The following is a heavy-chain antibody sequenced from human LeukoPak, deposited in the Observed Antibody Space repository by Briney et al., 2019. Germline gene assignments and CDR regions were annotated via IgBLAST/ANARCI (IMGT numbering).Heavy chain of an antibody. D-gene: IGHD3-22*01. CDR1: GFTFSRYS. J-gene: IGHJ6*03. Sequence: GGSLRLSCAASGFTFSRYSMNWVRQAPGKGLEWVASISSTSTFIYSADSVKGRFTISRDTARNSLFLQMNSLRCEQTAIYYFARDYFDSSDYPHTYYYDYMNVWGKGTTVTAYS. V-gene: IGHV3-21*01. CDR3: ARDYFDSSDYPHTYYYDYMNV. CDR2: ISSTSTFI.